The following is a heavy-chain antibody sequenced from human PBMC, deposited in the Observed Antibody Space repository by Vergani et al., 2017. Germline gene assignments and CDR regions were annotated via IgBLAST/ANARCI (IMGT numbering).Heavy chain of an antibody. V-gene: IGHV3-48*02. CDR3: ARGITGTWAYYYYGMDV. CDR2: ISVGSSAI. CDR1: EFTFSDYS. Sequence: EVQLVESGGGLVQPGGSLRLSCVASEFTFSDYSMNWVRQAPGKGLEWVSYISVGSSAIYYTDSVKGRFTISRDNAKNSLYLQMNSLRDEDTAVYYCARGITGTWAYYYYGMDVWGQGP. D-gene: IGHD1-7*01. J-gene: IGHJ6*02.